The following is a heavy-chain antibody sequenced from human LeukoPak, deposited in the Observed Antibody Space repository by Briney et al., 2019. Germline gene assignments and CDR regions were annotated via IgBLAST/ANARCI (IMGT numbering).Heavy chain of an antibody. CDR2: IKEDGSVI. CDR1: GFTFSIYW. J-gene: IGHJ4*02. CDR3: ARGSGRQQLEQNY. Sequence: GGSLRLSCVASGFTFSIYWMSWVRQAPGRGPEWLAIIKEDGSVIWDVESVRGRFTISRDNAKNSVYLEMNSLRAEDTAVYYCARGSGRQQLEQNYWGQGNLVTVPS. D-gene: IGHD6-13*01. V-gene: IGHV3-7*01.